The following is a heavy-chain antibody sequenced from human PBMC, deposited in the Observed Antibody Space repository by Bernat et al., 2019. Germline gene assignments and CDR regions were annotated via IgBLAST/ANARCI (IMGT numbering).Heavy chain of an antibody. J-gene: IGHJ2*01. CDR1: GFTFSGSA. D-gene: IGHD6-13*01. CDR3: TRHAAAGICWYFDL. CDR2: IRSKANSYAT. V-gene: IGHV3-73*01. Sequence: EVQLVESGGGLVQPGGSLKLSCAASGFTFSGSAMHWVRQASGKGLEWVGRIRSKANSYATAYAASVKGRFTISRDDSKNTAYLQMNSLKTEDTAVYYCTRHAAAGICWYFDLWGRGTLVTVSS.